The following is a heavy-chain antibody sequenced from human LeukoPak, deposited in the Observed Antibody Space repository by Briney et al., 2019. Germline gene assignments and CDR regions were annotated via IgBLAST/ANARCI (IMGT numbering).Heavy chain of an antibody. Sequence: PSETLSLTCTVSGGSMSSGSYSWSWIRQPPGKGLEWIGYIYHSGSTYYNPSLKSRVTISVDRSKDQFSLRLSSVTAADTAVYYCARNDYFGINNGMDVWGQGTTVTVS. CDR2: IYHSGST. V-gene: IGHV4-30-2*01. D-gene: IGHD2/OR15-2a*01. CDR1: GGSMSSGSYS. J-gene: IGHJ6*02. CDR3: ARNDYFGINNGMDV.